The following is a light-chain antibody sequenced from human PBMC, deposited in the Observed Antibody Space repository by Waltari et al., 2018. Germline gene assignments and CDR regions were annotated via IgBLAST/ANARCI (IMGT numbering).Light chain of an antibody. CDR3: NSRDTGGNHVV. V-gene: IGLV3-19*01. CDR2: GKN. CDR1: SLRSYY. Sequence: SSELTQDPAVSVALGQTVRITCQGDSLRSYYTSWYQQKPGQAPVLVIDGKNNLPSGIPDLCDGATSGITAALTMSGAHAEDEADYDCNSRDTGGNHVVGGGGTKLTVL. J-gene: IGLJ2*01.